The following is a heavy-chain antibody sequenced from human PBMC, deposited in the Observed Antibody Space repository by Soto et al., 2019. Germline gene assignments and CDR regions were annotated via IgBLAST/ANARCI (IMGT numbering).Heavy chain of an antibody. CDR1: GYTSTSYG. CDR2: ISAYNGNT. CDR3: AREGYCSSTSCNPRVDYYYYGMDV. D-gene: IGHD2-2*01. J-gene: IGHJ6*02. Sequence: ASVKVSCKASGYTSTSYGISWVRQAPGQGLEWMGWISAYNGNTNYAQKLQGRVTMTTDTSTSTAYMELRSLRSDDTAVYYCAREGYCSSTSCNPRVDYYYYGMDVWGQGTTVTVSS. V-gene: IGHV1-18*01.